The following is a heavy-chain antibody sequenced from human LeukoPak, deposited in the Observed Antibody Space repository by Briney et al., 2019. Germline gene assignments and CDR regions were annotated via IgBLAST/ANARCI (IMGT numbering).Heavy chain of an antibody. V-gene: IGHV4-34*01. CDR3: AREFDSGIQLWFWYFDL. D-gene: IGHD5-18*01. CDR1: GGSFSGYY. Sequence: SETLSLTCAVYGGSFSGYYWSWIRQPPGKGLEWIGEINHSGSTNYNPSLKSRVTISVDTSKNEFSLKLSSVTAADTAVYYCAREFDSGIQLWFWYFDLWGRGTLVTVSS. CDR2: INHSGST. J-gene: IGHJ2*01.